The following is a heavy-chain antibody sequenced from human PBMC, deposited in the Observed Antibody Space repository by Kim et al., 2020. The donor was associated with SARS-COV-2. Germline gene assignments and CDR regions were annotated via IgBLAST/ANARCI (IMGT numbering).Heavy chain of an antibody. CDR1: GFTFSSYS. D-gene: IGHD3-16*01. V-gene: IGHV3-21*01. J-gene: IGHJ4*02. Sequence: GGSLRLSCAASGFTFSSYSMNWVRQAPGKGLEWVSSISSSSSYIYYADSVKGRFTISRDNAKNSLYLQMNSLRAEDTAVYYCARDWNWGIPLVRWGQGTLVTVSS. CDR2: ISSSSSYI. CDR3: ARDWNWGIPLVR.